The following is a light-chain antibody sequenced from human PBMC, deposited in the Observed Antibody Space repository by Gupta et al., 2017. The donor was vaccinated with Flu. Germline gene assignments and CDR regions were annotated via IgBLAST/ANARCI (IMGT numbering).Light chain of an antibody. J-gene: IGLJ2*01. CDR3: QSYDSSLSGHVV. CDR2: GNS. Sequence: QSVLTQPPSVSVAPGQRVTISWAGSSSKIGAGYDVHWYHQLPGTAPKILLYGNSNRPSGVPDRFSSPKSGASASLAITGLQAEDEADDYCQSYDSSLSGHVVFGGGTKLTVL. V-gene: IGLV1-40*01. CDR1: SSKIGAGYD.